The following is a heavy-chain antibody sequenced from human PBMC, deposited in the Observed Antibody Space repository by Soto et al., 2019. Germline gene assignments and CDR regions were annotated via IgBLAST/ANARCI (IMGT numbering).Heavy chain of an antibody. V-gene: IGHV3-23*01. J-gene: IGHJ4*02. CDR1: GFTFSSYA. CDR2: ISGSGGGT. D-gene: IGHD2-15*01. Sequence: GGSLRLSCAASGFTFSSYAMSWVRQAPGKGLEWVSAISGSGGGTYYADSVKGRFTISRDNSKNTLYLQMNSLRAEDTAVYYCATSRVGANCYFDYWGQGTLVTVSS. CDR3: ATSRVGANCYFDY.